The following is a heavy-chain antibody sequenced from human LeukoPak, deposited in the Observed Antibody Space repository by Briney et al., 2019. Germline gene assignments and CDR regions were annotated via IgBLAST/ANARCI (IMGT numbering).Heavy chain of an antibody. CDR2: IWYDGSNK. V-gene: IGHV3-33*01. J-gene: IGHJ6*02. CDR1: GFTFSSYG. D-gene: IGHD5-24*01. CDR3: VREKKGLQYYYYYGMDV. Sequence: GGSLRLSCAASGFTFSSYGMHWVRQAPGKGLEWVAVIWYDGSNKYYADSVKGRFTISRDNSKNTLYLQMNSLRAEDTAVYYCVREKKGLQYYYYYGMDVWGQGTTVTVSS.